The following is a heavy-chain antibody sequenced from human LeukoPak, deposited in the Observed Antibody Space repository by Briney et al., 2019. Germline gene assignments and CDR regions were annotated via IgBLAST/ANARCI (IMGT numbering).Heavy chain of an antibody. D-gene: IGHD6-19*01. CDR1: GFTFDDYA. CDR2: ISWNSGSI. V-gene: IGHV3-9*01. Sequence: GGSLRLSCAASGFTFDDYAMHWVRQAPGKGLEWVSGISWNSGSIGYADSVKCRFTISRDNAKNSLYLQMNSLRADDTAFYYCAKALGASLLEWLVEDWGQGTLVTVSS. CDR3: AKALGASLLEWLVED. J-gene: IGHJ4*02.